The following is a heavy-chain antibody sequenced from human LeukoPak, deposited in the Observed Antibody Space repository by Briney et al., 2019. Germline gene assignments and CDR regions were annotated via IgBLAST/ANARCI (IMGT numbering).Heavy chain of an antibody. CDR1: DGSFNGSFSGYF. Sequence: PSETLSLTCAVYDGSFNGSFSGYFWGWIRQPPGKGLDWIGEINHRGSTNYNPSLKSRVTISLDTSKKQFSLTLISVTAADTAVYYCAVEGGQQLVRAHYWGQGTLVTVSS. CDR2: INHRGST. CDR3: AVEGGQQLVRAHY. J-gene: IGHJ4*02. V-gene: IGHV4-34*01. D-gene: IGHD6-13*01.